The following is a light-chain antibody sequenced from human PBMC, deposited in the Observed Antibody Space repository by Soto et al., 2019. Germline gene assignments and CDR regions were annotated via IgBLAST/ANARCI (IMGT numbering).Light chain of an antibody. V-gene: IGLV2-11*01. CDR2: DVS. CDR1: SSDVGAYNY. J-gene: IGLJ3*02. Sequence: QSALTQPRSVSGSPGQSVTISCTGTSSDVGAYNYVSWYQHHPGKAPKVMIYDVSERPSGVPDRFSGSKSDNKASLTISGRLAEGEADYYCCSYAGSYSGVFGGGTKLTVL. CDR3: CSYAGSYSGV.